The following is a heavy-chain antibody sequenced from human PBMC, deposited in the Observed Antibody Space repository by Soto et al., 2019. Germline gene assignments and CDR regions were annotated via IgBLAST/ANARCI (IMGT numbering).Heavy chain of an antibody. CDR1: GFTFGDYY. J-gene: IGHJ4*02. CDR3: ARDRGRVVTAFDS. Sequence: QVQLVESGGGLVKPGGSLRLSCAASGFTFGDYYLNWIRQAPGKGLEWISYISSSSSYKNYEDSVKGRLTISRENAKNPLYLKMKSLRADDTAVYYCARDRGRVVTAFDSWGRGTLVTVSS. CDR2: ISSSSSYK. V-gene: IGHV3-11*06. D-gene: IGHD2-21*02.